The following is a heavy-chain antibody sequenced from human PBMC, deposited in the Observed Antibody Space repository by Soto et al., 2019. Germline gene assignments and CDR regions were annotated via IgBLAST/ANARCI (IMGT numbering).Heavy chain of an antibody. CDR2: INAGNGNT. V-gene: IGHV1-3*01. CDR1: GYTFTSYA. J-gene: IGHJ4*02. Sequence: GASVKVSCKASGYTFTSYAMHWVRQAPGQRLEWMGWINAGNGNTKYSQKFQGRVTITRDTSASTAYMELSSLRSEDTAVYYCARGGDIVVVPAAYFDYWGQGTLVTVSS. CDR3: ARGGDIVVVPAAYFDY. D-gene: IGHD2-2*01.